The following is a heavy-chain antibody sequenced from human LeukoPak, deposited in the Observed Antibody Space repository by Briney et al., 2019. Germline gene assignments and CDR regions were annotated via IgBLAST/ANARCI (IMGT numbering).Heavy chain of an antibody. CDR3: ARGATTYYYDSSGYSFDY. J-gene: IGHJ4*02. CDR2: IIHIFGTA. CDR1: GGTFSSYA. V-gene: IGHV1-69*05. D-gene: IGHD3-22*01. Sequence: SVKDSCKASGGTFSSYAISWVRQAPGQGLEWMGGIIHIFGTANYAQKFQGRVTITTDESTSTAYMELSSLRSEDTAVYYCARGATTYYYDSSGYSFDYWGQGTLVTVSS.